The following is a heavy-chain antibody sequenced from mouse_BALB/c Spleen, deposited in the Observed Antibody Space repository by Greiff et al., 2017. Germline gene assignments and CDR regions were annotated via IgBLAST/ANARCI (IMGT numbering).Heavy chain of an antibody. J-gene: IGHJ2*01. CDR3: TRDHYGYSDY. Sequence: LQQPGSELVRPGASVKLSCKASGYTFTSYWMHWVKQRPGQGLEWIGNIYPGSGSTNYDEKFKSKATLTVDTSSSTAYMQLSSLTSEDAAVYYCTRDHYGYSDYWGQGTTLTVSS. CDR1: GYTFTSYW. V-gene: IGHV1S22*01. D-gene: IGHD1-1*01. CDR2: IYPGSGST.